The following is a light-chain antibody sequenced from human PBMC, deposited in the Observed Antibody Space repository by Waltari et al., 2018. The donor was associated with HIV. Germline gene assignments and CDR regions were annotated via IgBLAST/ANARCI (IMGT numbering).Light chain of an antibody. V-gene: IGLV3-1*01. Sequence: DLSQPASVSVSPGQTATVTCSGDKLGNRFFCWYRQKSGQSPELIIYQDSRRPSGISDRFSGSTSGNKATLTIRGTQSIDEGDYYCQAWDSNTFVFGSGTRVTVL. CDR1: KLGNRF. J-gene: IGLJ1*01. CDR2: QDS. CDR3: QAWDSNTFV.